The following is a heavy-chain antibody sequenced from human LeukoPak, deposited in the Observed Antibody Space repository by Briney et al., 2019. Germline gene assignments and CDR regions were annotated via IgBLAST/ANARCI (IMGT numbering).Heavy chain of an antibody. CDR3: AREQLHSTGLDY. Sequence: PGGSLRLSCAASGFTFSSYSMNWVRQAPGKGLEWVSSISSSSSYIYYADSVKGRFTISRDNAKNSLYLQMNSLRAEDTAVYYCAREQLHSTGLDYWGQGTLVAVSS. D-gene: IGHD6-6*01. CDR2: ISSSSSYI. CDR1: GFTFSSYS. V-gene: IGHV3-21*01. J-gene: IGHJ4*02.